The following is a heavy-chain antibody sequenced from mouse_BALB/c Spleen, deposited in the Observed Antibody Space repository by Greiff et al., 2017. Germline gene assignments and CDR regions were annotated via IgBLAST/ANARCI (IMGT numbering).Heavy chain of an antibody. CDR3: ARQGYYDYDEGFAY. CDR2: ISSGGGST. Sequence: EVKLQESGGGLVKPGGSLKLSCAASGFAFSSYDMSWVRQTPEKRLEWVAYISSGGGSTYYPDTVKGRFTISRDNAKNTLYLQMSSLKSEDTAMYYCARQGYYDYDEGFAYWGQGTLVTVSA. V-gene: IGHV5-12-1*01. CDR1: GFAFSSYD. J-gene: IGHJ3*01. D-gene: IGHD2-4*01.